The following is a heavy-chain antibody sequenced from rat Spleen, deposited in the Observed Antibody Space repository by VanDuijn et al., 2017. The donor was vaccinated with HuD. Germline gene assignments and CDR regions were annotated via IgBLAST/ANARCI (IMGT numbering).Heavy chain of an antibody. CDR3: ARQWDY. Sequence: EVQLVESDGGLVQPGRSLKLSCVASGFIFSDHYVAWVRQAPTKGLEWVATITSGGSNTYYPDSVKGRFTISRDNAKSTLYLQMDSLRSEDTATYYCARQWDYWGQGVMVTVSS. CDR1: GFIFSDHY. J-gene: IGHJ2*01. V-gene: IGHV5S23*01. CDR2: ITSGGSNT.